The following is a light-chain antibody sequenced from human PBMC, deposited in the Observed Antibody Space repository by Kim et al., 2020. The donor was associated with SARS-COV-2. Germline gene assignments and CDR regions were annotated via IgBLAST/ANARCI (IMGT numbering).Light chain of an antibody. CDR3: AIWDASLSAWV. V-gene: IGLV1-44*01. CDR2: SNN. Sequence: GQRVTISCSGSGSNIGSHTVNWYQQFPGMAPKLLIYSNNQRPSGVPDRFSGSKSGTSASLAISGLQSEDEADYYCAIWDASLSAWVFGGGTQLTVL. J-gene: IGLJ3*02. CDR1: GSNIGSHT.